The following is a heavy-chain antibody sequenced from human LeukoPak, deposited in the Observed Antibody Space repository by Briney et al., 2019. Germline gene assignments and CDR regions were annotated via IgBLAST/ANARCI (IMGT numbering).Heavy chain of an antibody. CDR2: IYYSGST. Sequence: PSETLSLTCTVSGGSISSYYWSWLRQPPGKGLEWIGYIYYSGSTNYNPSLKSRVTISVDTSKNQFSLKLSSVTAADTAVYYCARDLEIGDGEGAFDIWGQGTMVTVSS. D-gene: IGHD4-17*01. CDR3: ARDLEIGDGEGAFDI. J-gene: IGHJ3*02. V-gene: IGHV4-59*01. CDR1: GGSISSYY.